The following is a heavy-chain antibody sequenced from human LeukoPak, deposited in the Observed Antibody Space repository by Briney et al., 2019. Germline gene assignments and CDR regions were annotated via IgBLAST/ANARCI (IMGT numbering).Heavy chain of an antibody. Sequence: QPGGSLRLSCAASGFTFSSYAMSWVRQAPGKWLEWVSAISGSGTFTYYADSVKGRFTISRDNSKNTLYLQLNSLRAEDTAVYYCAKDPLGPRYCSGTSCSNWFDPWGQGTLVTVSS. CDR1: GFTFSSYA. V-gene: IGHV3-23*01. D-gene: IGHD2-2*01. CDR2: ISGSGTFT. J-gene: IGHJ5*02. CDR3: AKDPLGPRYCSGTSCSNWFDP.